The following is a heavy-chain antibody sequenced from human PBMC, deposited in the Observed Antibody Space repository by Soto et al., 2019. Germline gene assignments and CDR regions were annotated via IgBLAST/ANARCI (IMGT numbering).Heavy chain of an antibody. Sequence: PSETLSLTCAVYGGSLSGYYWSWIRQPPGKGLEWIGEINHSGSTNYNPSLKSRVTISVDTSKNQFSLKLSSVTAADTAVYYCARGIDPDYYYDSSGYSNWFDPWGQGTLVTVSS. CDR3: ARGIDPDYYYDSSGYSNWFDP. CDR2: INHSGST. CDR1: GGSLSGYY. V-gene: IGHV4-34*01. D-gene: IGHD3-22*01. J-gene: IGHJ5*02.